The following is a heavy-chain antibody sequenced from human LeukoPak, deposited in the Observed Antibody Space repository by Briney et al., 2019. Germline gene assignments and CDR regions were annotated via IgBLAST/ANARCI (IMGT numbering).Heavy chain of an antibody. J-gene: IGHJ6*03. Sequence: SETLSLTCAVYGGSFSGYYWSWIRQPPGKGLEWIGEINHSGSTNYNPSLKSRVTISVDTSKNQFSLKLSSVTAADTAVYYCARHLQEAISRYYYYYMDVWGKGTTVTISS. D-gene: IGHD3-3*02. CDR1: GGSFSGYY. CDR2: INHSGST. CDR3: ARHLQEAISRYYYYYMDV. V-gene: IGHV4-34*01.